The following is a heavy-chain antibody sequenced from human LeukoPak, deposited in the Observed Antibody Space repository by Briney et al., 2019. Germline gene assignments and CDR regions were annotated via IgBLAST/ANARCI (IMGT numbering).Heavy chain of an antibody. CDR3: AKDSHSSGWYYFDY. D-gene: IGHD6-19*01. J-gene: IGHJ4*02. CDR1: GLTFSRYW. CDR2: IISDGSSA. Sequence: GGSLRLSCAASGLTFSRYWMHWVRQAPGKGLVWVSRIISDGSSATYADSVKGRFTISRDNSKNTLYLQMNSLRAEDTAVYYCAKDSHSSGWYYFDYWGQGTLVTVSS. V-gene: IGHV3-74*01.